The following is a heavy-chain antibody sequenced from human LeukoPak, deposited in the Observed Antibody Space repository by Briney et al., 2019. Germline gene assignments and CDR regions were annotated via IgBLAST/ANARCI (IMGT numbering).Heavy chain of an antibody. Sequence: ASVKVSCKASGYTFTSYDINWVRQATGQGLEWMGWMNPNSGNTGYAQKFQGRVTMTRNTSISTAYMGLSSLRSEDTAVYYCARVNAYSSSWWDYYYGMDVWGQGTTVTVSS. D-gene: IGHD6-13*01. CDR3: ARVNAYSSSWWDYYYGMDV. CDR1: GYTFTSYD. J-gene: IGHJ6*02. CDR2: MNPNSGNT. V-gene: IGHV1-8*01.